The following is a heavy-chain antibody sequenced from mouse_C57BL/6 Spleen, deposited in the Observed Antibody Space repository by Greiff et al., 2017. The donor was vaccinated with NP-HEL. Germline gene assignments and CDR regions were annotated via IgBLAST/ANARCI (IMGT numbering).Heavy chain of an antibody. D-gene: IGHD1-1*01. Sequence: VQLQESGAELVKPGASVKISCKASGYAFSSYWMNWVKQRPGKGLEWIGQIYPGDGDTNYNGKFKGKATLTADKASSTAYMQLSSLTSEDSAFYFCAITTVVAHDYWGQGTTLTVSS. J-gene: IGHJ2*01. V-gene: IGHV1-80*01. CDR1: GYAFSSYW. CDR2: IYPGDGDT. CDR3: AITTVVAHDY.